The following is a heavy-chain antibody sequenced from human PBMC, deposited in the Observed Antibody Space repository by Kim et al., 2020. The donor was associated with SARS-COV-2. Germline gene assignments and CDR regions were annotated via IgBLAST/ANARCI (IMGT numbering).Heavy chain of an antibody. D-gene: IGHD2-2*01. J-gene: IGHJ4*02. V-gene: IGHV3-7*03. CDR2: IEGDGGER. CDR1: GFTFSHSW. Sequence: GGSLRLSCVVSGFTFSHSWMAWVRQAPGKGLEWVAIIEGDGGERNYVDSVKGRFTISRDNVRNSLYLQMDSLGAEDSAVYYCARDIGYDTFDSWGQGTLVTVSS. CDR3: ARDIGYDTFDS.